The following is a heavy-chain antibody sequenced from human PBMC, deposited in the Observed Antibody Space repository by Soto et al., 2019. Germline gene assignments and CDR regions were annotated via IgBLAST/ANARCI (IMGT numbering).Heavy chain of an antibody. J-gene: IGHJ4*02. Sequence: PSETLSLSCTVSGAPIKSRNYFWGWILQPPGKGLEFVGSIHSSGGTYYNPSLKSRVTVSVDLSNSHFSLSLKSLTATDTAVYYCGRLAEAATGHTDFDFWGQGTLVTVSS. V-gene: IGHV4-39*02. CDR1: GAPIKSRNYF. CDR3: GRLAEAATGHTDFDF. CDR2: IHSSGGT. D-gene: IGHD2-15*01.